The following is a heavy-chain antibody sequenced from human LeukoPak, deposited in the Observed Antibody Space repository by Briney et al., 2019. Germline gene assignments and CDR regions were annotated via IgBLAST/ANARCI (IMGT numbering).Heavy chain of an antibody. J-gene: IGHJ3*02. V-gene: IGHV3-64*01. Sequence: GGSLRLSCAASGFTFSSYAMHWVRQAPGKGLEYVSAISSNGGSTYYANSVKGRFTISRDNSKNTLYLQMGSLRAEDMAVYYCARSEGLDAFDIWGQGTMVTVSS. D-gene: IGHD1-14*01. CDR3: ARSEGLDAFDI. CDR2: ISSNGGST. CDR1: GFTFSSYA.